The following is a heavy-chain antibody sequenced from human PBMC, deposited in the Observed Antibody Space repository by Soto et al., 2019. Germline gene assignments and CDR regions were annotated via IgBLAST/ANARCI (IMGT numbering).Heavy chain of an antibody. V-gene: IGHV4-61*01. CDR1: GGSVSSGSYY. J-gene: IGHJ1*01. CDR2: IYYSGST. CDR3: ARGGYSSSWALKYSQH. D-gene: IGHD6-13*01. Sequence: PSETLSLTCTVSGGSVSSGSYYWSWIRQPPGKGLEWIGYIYYSGSTNYNPSLKSRVTISVDTSKNQFSLKLSSVTAADTAVYYCARGGYSSSWALKYSQHWGQGTLVTVSS.